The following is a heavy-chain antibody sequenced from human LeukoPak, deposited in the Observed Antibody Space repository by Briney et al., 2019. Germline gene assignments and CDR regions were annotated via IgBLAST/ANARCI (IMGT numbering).Heavy chain of an antibody. J-gene: IGHJ4*02. D-gene: IGHD2-21*02. V-gene: IGHV3-23*01. CDR3: AKDGLYCGGDCYSPTYFDY. CDR2: ISGSGGST. CDR1: GFAFSSYA. Sequence: GGSLRLSCAASGFAFSSYAMSWVRQAPGKGLEWVSAISGSGGSTYYADSVKGRFTISRDNSKNTLYLQMNSLRAEDTAVYYCAKDGLYCGGDCYSPTYFDYWGQGTLVTVSS.